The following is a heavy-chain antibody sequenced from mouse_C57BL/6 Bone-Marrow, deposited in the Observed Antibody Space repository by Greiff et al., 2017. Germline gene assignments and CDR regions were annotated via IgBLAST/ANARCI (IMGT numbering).Heavy chain of an antibody. CDR2: IDPENGDT. CDR1: GFNIKDDY. J-gene: IGHJ2*01. V-gene: IGHV14-4*01. D-gene: IGHD2-4*01. CDR3: TTGIYYDYDEGDY. Sequence: VQLQQSGAELVRPGASVKLSCTASGFNIKDDYMHWVKQRPEQGLEWIGWIDPENGDTEYASKFQGKATITADTSSNTAYLQLRSLTSEDTAVYYCTTGIYYDYDEGDYWGQGTTLTVSS.